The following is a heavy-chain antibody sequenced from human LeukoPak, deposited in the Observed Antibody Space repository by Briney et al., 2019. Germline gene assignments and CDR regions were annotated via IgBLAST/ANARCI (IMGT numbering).Heavy chain of an antibody. J-gene: IGHJ4*02. D-gene: IGHD5-18*01. CDR1: GGTFSSYA. CDR3: ARESLNVDTAMSEYYFDY. Sequence: SVKVSCKASGGTFSSYAISWVRQAPGQGLEWMGRIIPILGIANYAQKFQGRVTITADKSTSTAYMELSSLRSEDTAVYYCARESLNVDTAMSEYYFDYWGQGTLVTVSS. V-gene: IGHV1-69*04. CDR2: IIPILGIA.